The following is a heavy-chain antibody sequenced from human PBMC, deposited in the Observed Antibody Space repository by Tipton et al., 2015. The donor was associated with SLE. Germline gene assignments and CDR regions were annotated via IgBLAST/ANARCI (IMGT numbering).Heavy chain of an antibody. V-gene: IGHV4-59*01. D-gene: IGHD6-6*01. CDR2: ITNNGRT. CDR3: ARESINYFDY. J-gene: IGHJ4*02. CDR1: GASLSDNY. Sequence: TLSLTCAVYGASLSDNYWSWIRQPPGKGLEWIGFITNNGRTNYNPSLKSRVTISVDTSKNQVSLNLDSVTGADTAVYFCARESINYFDYWGQGTLVTVSS.